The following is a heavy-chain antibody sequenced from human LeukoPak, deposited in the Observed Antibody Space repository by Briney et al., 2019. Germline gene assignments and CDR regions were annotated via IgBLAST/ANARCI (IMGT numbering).Heavy chain of an antibody. J-gene: IGHJ3*02. CDR1: GFTFSSYG. V-gene: IGHV3-30*02. D-gene: IGHD1-26*01. CDR3: AKAVGATMAFDI. CDR2: IRYDGSNK. Sequence: PGGSLRLSCAASGFTFSSYGMHWVRQAPGKGLEWVAFIRYDGSNKYYADSVKGRFTISRDNSKNTLYLQMNSLRAEDTAVYYCAKAVGATMAFDIWGQGTMVTVSS.